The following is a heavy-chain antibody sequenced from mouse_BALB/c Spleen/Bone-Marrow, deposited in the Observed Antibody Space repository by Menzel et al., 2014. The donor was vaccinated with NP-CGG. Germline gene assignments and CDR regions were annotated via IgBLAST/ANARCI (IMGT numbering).Heavy chain of an antibody. CDR2: INPDSNTI. Sequence: EVQLQQSGGGLVQPGGSLKLSCAASGFDFXGFWMSWVRQAPGRGLEWIGEINPDSNTINYSPSLKDKFIISRDNAKNTLYLQMSKVRSEDTALYYCARLGYYGSFAYWGQGTLVTVSA. J-gene: IGHJ3*01. D-gene: IGHD1-2*01. CDR1: GFDFXGFW. CDR3: ARLGYYGSFAY. V-gene: IGHV4-1*02.